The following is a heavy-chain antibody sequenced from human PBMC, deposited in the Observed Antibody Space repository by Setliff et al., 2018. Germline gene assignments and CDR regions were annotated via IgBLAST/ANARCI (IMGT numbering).Heavy chain of an antibody. J-gene: IGHJ6*02. V-gene: IGHV3-7*01. CDR2: INQDGSGK. Sequence: GGSLRLSCAASGFTFSSFWMAWVRQSPGRGLEWVANINQDGSGKFYVDSVKGRFTIFRDNADNSLYLQMNSLRADDTALYYCARDGVFYAMDVWGQGTTVTVSS. CDR3: ARDGVFYAMDV. D-gene: IGHD2-2*01. CDR1: GFTFSSFW.